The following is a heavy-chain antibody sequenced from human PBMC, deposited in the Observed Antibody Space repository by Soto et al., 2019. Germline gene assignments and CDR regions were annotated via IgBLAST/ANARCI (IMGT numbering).Heavy chain of an antibody. J-gene: IGHJ5*02. CDR3: AKEIEGILWFGECDH. CDR1: GFTFSSYA. CDR2: ISYDGSNK. Sequence: QVQLVESGGGVVQPGRSLRLSCAASGFTFSSYAMHWVRQPPGKGLEWVAVISYDGSNKYYADSVKGRFTISRDNSKNTLYLQMNSLRAEDTAVYYCAKEIEGILWFGECDHWGQGTLVTVSS. V-gene: IGHV3-30-3*01. D-gene: IGHD3-10*01.